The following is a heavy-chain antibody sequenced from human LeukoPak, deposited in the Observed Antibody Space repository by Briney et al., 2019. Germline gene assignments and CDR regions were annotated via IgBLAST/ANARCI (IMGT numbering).Heavy chain of an antibody. Sequence: KASETLSLTCTVSGGSISSGDYYWSWIRQPPGKGLEWIGYIYYSGSTYYNPSLKSRVTISVDTSKNQFSLKLSSVTAADTAVYYCARGQTYYYGSGTSFDIWGQGTMVTVSS. V-gene: IGHV4-30-4*01. D-gene: IGHD3-10*01. CDR3: ARGQTYYYGSGTSFDI. J-gene: IGHJ3*02. CDR2: IYYSGST. CDR1: GGSISSGDYY.